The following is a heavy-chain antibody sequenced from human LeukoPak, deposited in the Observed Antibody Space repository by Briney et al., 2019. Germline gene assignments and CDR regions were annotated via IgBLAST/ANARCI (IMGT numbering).Heavy chain of an antibody. D-gene: IGHD4-23*01. CDR2: INSDGSST. CDR1: GFTFSSYW. V-gene: IGHV3-74*01. Sequence: GGSLRLSCAASGFTFSSYWMHWVRQAPGKGLVWVSRINSDGSSTNYADSVKGRFTISRDNAKNTLYLQMNSLRADDTAVYYCAKEHGGFQGFDLWGQGTLVTVSS. J-gene: IGHJ4*02. CDR3: AKEHGGFQGFDL.